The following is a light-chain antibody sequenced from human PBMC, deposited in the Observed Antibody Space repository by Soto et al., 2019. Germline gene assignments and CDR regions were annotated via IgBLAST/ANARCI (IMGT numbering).Light chain of an antibody. V-gene: IGLV1-47*01. CDR2: END. CDR3: STWDDSLSSVL. CDR1: SSTIGSNN. Sequence: LTQPPSASGTPGQRVTVSCSGSSSTIGSNNVAWYKKLAGSAPKLLIYENDQRPSGVPDRFSGSKSGTSASLAISGLRPEDEATYYCSTWDDSLSSVLFGGGTKVTVL. J-gene: IGLJ2*01.